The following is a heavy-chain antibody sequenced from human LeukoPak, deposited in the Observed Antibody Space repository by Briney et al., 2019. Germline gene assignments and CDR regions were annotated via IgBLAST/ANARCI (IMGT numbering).Heavy chain of an antibody. D-gene: IGHD3-9*01. CDR1: GFTFSSYS. Sequence: GGSLRLSCAASGFTFSSYSMNWVRQAPGKGLEWVSSISSSSSYIYYADSVKGRFTISRDNAKNSLYLQMNSLRAEDTAVYYCARDRGDIRGDAFNIWGQGTMVTVSS. J-gene: IGHJ3*02. CDR3: ARDRGDIRGDAFNI. V-gene: IGHV3-21*01. CDR2: ISSSSSYI.